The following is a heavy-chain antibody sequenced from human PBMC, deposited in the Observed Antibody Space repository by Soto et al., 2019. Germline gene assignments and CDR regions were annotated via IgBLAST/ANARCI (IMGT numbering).Heavy chain of an antibody. J-gene: IGHJ4*02. Sequence: QVQLQESGPGLVKPSQTLSLTCTVSGGSISSCGYYWRWIRQHPVKALGWIGYIYYSGSTYYNPPPKSRVTLSVDTSKDQSAMKLGCEIAADKAVYYGPRGVGTVTGGDYWGQGTLVTVSS. CDR3: PRGVGTVTGGDY. D-gene: IGHD4-17*01. CDR2: IYYSGST. CDR1: GGSISSCGYY. V-gene: IGHV4-31*03.